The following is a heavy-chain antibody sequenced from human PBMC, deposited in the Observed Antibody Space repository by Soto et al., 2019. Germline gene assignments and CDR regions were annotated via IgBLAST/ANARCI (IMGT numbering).Heavy chain of an antibody. D-gene: IGHD6-13*01. CDR2: ISAYNGNT. J-gene: IGHJ5*02. CDR3: ARDRSIAAAGPYNWFDP. V-gene: IGHV1-18*01. Sequence: QVQLVQSGAEVKKPGASVKVSCKASGYTFTSYGISWVRQAPGQGLEWMGWISAYNGNTNYAQKLQGRVTMTTDTSTSTAYMELRSLRADDTAVYYCARDRSIAAAGPYNWFDPWGQGTLVTVSS. CDR1: GYTFTSYG.